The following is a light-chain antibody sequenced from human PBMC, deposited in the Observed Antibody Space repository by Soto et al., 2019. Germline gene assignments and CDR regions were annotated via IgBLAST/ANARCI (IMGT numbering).Light chain of an antibody. V-gene: IGLV2-11*01. Sequence: QSVLTQPRSVSGSHGQSVTISCTGTSTDVGASNNVSWYQQLPGRAPKLMIYDVSERPSGVPDRFSGSKSGNTASLTISGLQADDEADYYCSSYPSSSTPYYVFGTGTKVTVL. CDR2: DVS. CDR3: SSYPSSSTPYYV. J-gene: IGLJ1*01. CDR1: STDVGASNN.